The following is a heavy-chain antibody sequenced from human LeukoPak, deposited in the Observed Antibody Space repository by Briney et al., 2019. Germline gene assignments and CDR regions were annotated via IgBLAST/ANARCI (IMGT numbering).Heavy chain of an antibody. CDR3: AKALYEYSSSSDAFDI. D-gene: IGHD6-6*01. Sequence: GGSLRLSRAASGFTFSSYGMHWVRQAPGKGLEWVAVISYDGSNKYYADSVKGRFTISRDNSKNTPYLQMNSLRAEDTAVYYCAKALYEYSSSSDAFDIWGQGTMVTVSS. CDR2: ISYDGSNK. CDR1: GFTFSSYG. V-gene: IGHV3-30*18. J-gene: IGHJ3*02.